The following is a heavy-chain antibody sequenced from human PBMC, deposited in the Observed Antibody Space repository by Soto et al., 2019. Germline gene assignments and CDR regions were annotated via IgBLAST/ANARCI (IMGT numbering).Heavy chain of an antibody. Sequence: SETLSLTCTVSGGSISSGGYYRSWIRQHPGKGLEWIGYIYYSGSTYYNPSLKSRVTISVDTSKNQFSLKLSSVTAADTAVYYCARHKIGSYGDYFDYWGQGTLVTVSS. CDR2: IYYSGST. J-gene: IGHJ4*02. V-gene: IGHV4-31*03. D-gene: IGHD4-17*01. CDR3: ARHKIGSYGDYFDY. CDR1: GGSISSGGYY.